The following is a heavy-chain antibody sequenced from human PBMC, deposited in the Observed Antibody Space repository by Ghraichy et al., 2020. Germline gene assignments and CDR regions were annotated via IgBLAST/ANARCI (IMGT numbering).Heavy chain of an antibody. Sequence: GGSLRLSCAASGFTFSNYWMTWVRQAPGKGLEWVANIKQDGSEKYYVDSVKGRFTISRDNAKNSLYLQMNSLRADDTAVYYCARDRLYYDSTEVVAFDIWGQGTMVTVSS. CDR3: ARDRLYYDSTEVVAFDI. V-gene: IGHV3-7*03. D-gene: IGHD3-22*01. J-gene: IGHJ3*02. CDR1: GFTFSNYW. CDR2: IKQDGSEK.